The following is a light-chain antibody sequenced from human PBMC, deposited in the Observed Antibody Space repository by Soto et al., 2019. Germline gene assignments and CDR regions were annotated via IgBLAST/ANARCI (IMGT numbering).Light chain of an antibody. J-gene: IGLJ3*02. CDR3: SSYADSDNLV. Sequence: QSVLTQPPSASGSPGQSVTISCTGTSSDVGYYNYVSWYQQYPDKAPKLMIYEVTQRPSGVPDRFSGSKSGNTASLTVSGLQADDEADYYCSSYADSDNLVFGGGTKLTVL. V-gene: IGLV2-8*01. CDR2: EVT. CDR1: SSDVGYYNY.